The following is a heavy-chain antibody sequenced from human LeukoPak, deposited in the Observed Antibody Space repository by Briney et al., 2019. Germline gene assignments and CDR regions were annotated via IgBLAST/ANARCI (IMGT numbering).Heavy chain of an antibody. Sequence: PGRSLRLSCVASGSRFEDYAMHWVRQVPGKGLEWVSGLSWSSNSIVYADSVKGRFTISRDNSKNTLYVQMDSLRAEDTAVYYCAKAVGWGGYDAFDVWGQGTMVTASS. J-gene: IGHJ3*01. D-gene: IGHD3-16*01. CDR1: GSRFEDYA. CDR3: AKAVGWGGYDAFDV. V-gene: IGHV3-9*01. CDR2: LSWSSNSI.